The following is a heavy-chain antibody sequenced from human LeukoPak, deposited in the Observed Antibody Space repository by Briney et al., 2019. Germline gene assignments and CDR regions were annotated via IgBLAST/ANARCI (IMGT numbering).Heavy chain of an antibody. Sequence: SGGSLRLSCAGSGFTFNNYGMKWVRQAPGKGLEWVSAISGRGDSTRYGESVKGRFTVSRDNSKNTLYLEMTNLRAEDAAVYFCAMDPNGAYLGAFDFWGQGTLVTVSS. J-gene: IGHJ3*01. CDR1: GFTFNNYG. D-gene: IGHD2-8*01. CDR3: AMDPNGAYLGAFDF. V-gene: IGHV3-23*01. CDR2: ISGRGDST.